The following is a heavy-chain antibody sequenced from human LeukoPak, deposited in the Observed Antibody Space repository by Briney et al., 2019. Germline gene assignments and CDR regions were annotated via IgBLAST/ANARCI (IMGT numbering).Heavy chain of an antibody. J-gene: IGHJ4*02. CDR3: ARSYPTFDY. CDR1: GGSISSSSYY. Sequence: PSETLSLTCTVSGGSISSSSYYWGWIRQPPGKGLEWIGSIYYSGSTYYNPSLKSRVTISVDTSKNQFSLQLNSVTPEDTAVYYCARSYPTFDYWGQGTLVTVSS. CDR2: IYYSGST. V-gene: IGHV4-39*07.